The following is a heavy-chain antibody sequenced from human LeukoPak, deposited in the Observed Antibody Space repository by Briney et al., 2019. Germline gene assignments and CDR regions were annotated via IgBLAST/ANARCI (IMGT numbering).Heavy chain of an antibody. CDR3: ARSPDILTGENFDY. D-gene: IGHD3-9*01. J-gene: IGHJ4*02. Sequence: GASVTVSFTSSGYTFTGYYMHWVRQAPGQGLEWMGWINPNTGGTNYAQKFQDRVTMTRDTSISTDYMELSRLRYDDTAVYYCARSPDILTGENFDYWGQGTLVTVSS. V-gene: IGHV1-2*02. CDR1: GYTFTGYY. CDR2: INPNTGGT.